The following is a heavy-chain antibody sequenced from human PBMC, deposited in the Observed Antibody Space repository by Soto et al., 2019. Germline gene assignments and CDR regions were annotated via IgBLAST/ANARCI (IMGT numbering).Heavy chain of an antibody. D-gene: IGHD2-21*01. J-gene: IGHJ5*02. CDR3: ARRAVVAVTGSLDNWLDP. Sequence: ETMSVTCTIWNDAIASDNWKWLCSPAGKALEWIGYVYSSGSTNYNPSLKSRVTISVDTSRNQFSLKVNSVTAADTAMYYCARRAVVAVTGSLDNWLDPWGQGILVTVS. CDR1: NDAIASDN. V-gene: IGHV4-59*01. CDR2: VYSSGST.